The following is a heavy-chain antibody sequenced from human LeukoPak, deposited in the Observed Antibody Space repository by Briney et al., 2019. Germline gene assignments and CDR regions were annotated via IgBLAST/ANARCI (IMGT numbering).Heavy chain of an antibody. V-gene: IGHV4-61*02. D-gene: IGHD3-10*01. Sequence: SETLSLTCTVSGGSISSGSYYWSWIRQPAGKGLEWIGRIYTSGSTNYNPSLKSRVTISVDKSKNQFSLKLSSVTAADTAVYYCARDNYYGSGATFDIWGQGTMVTVSS. CDR1: GGSISSGSYY. J-gene: IGHJ3*02. CDR3: ARDNYYGSGATFDI. CDR2: IYTSGST.